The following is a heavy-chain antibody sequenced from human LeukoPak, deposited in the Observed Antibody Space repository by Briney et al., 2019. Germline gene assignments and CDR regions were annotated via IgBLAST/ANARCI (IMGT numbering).Heavy chain of an antibody. CDR2: IIPIFGTA. V-gene: IGHV1-69*13. CDR3: ARARTMVTRYYYGMDV. J-gene: IGHJ6*02. D-gene: IGHD5-18*01. CDR1: GGTFSSYA. Sequence: SVKVSCKATGGTFSSYAISWVRQAPGQGLEWMGGIIPIFGTANYAQKFQGRVTITADESTSTAYMELSSLRSEDTAVYYCARARTMVTRYYYGMDVWGQGTTVTVSS.